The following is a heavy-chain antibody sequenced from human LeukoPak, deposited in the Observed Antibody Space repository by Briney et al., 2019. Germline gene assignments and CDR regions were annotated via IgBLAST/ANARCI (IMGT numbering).Heavy chain of an antibody. J-gene: IGHJ6*03. CDR2: ISSSGSTI. Sequence: GGSLRLSCAASGFTFSSYEMNWVRQAPGKGLEWVSYISSSGSTIYYADSVKGRFTISRDNAKNSLYLQMNSLKTEDTAVYYCTTVVTAIPYYYYMDVWGKGTTVTISS. D-gene: IGHD2-21*02. V-gene: IGHV3-48*03. CDR3: TTVVTAIPYYYYMDV. CDR1: GFTFSSYE.